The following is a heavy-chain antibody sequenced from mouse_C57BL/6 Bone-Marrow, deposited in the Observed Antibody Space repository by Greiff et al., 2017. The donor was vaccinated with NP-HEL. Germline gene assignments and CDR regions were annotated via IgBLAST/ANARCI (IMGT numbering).Heavy chain of an antibody. J-gene: IGHJ4*01. CDR3: ARYGVYDYLYAMDY. V-gene: IGHV1-72*01. D-gene: IGHD2-4*01. Sequence: QVHVKQPGAELVKPGASVKLSCKASGYTFTSYWMHWVKQRPGRGLEWIGRIDPNSGGTKYNEKFKSKATLTVDKPSSTAYMQLSSLTSEDSAVYYCARYGVYDYLYAMDYWGQGTSVTVSS. CDR1: GYTFTSYW. CDR2: IDPNSGGT.